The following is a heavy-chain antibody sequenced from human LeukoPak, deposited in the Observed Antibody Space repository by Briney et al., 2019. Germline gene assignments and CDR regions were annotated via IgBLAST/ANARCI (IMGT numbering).Heavy chain of an antibody. Sequence: PSETLSLTCAVYGGSFSGYYWGWIRQPPGKGLEWIGEINHSGSTYYNPSLKSRVTISADTSKNQFSLKLSSVTAADTAVYYCATGTTVYFDYWGQGTLVTVSS. J-gene: IGHJ4*02. V-gene: IGHV4-34*01. CDR1: GGSFSGYY. CDR2: INHSGST. D-gene: IGHD1-7*01. CDR3: ATGTTVYFDY.